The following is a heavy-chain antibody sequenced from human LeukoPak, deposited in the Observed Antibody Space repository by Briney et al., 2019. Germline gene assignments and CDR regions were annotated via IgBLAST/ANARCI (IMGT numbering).Heavy chain of an antibody. D-gene: IGHD6-13*01. J-gene: IGHJ4*02. CDR2: VDGGGGT. Sequence: GGSLRLSCAASGFTLSSYAMTWVRQAPGRGLEWVSSVDGGGGTYYADSVKGRFTISRDNSKDTLYLQMDGLRAEDTAVYFCAKQSAGSAAWYSLHYDFWGQGTLVTVSS. CDR1: GFTLSSYA. CDR3: AKQSAGSAAWYSLHYDF. V-gene: IGHV3-23*01.